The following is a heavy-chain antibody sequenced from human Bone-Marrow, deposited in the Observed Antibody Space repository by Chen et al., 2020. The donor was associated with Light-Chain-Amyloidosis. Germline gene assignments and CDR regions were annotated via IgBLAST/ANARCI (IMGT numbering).Heavy chain of an antibody. CDR1: GYTFPNYW. CDR2: ISPDDSNA. V-gene: IGHV5-51*01. Sequence: EVQLEQSGSEVKKPGESLKIACKGSGYTFPNYWIGWVRQMPGKGLEWMGVISPDDSNARYSPSCEGQVTISADKSITTAYLQWRSLKASDTAMYYCARRRDGYNFDYWGQGTLVTVSS. CDR3: ARRRDGYNFDY. J-gene: IGHJ4*02. D-gene: IGHD5-12*01.